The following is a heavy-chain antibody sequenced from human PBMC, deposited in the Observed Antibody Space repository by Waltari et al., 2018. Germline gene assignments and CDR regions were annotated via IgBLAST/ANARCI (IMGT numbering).Heavy chain of an antibody. Sequence: EVQLVESGGGLVQPGGSLRLSCAASGFTFSSYWMSWVRQAPGKGLEWVANIKQDGSEKYYVDSVKGRFTISRDNANNSLYLQMNSLRAEDTAVYYCARDLSGYYDFWSGYYIPYFDYWGQGTLVTVSS. CDR1: GFTFSSYW. V-gene: IGHV3-7*01. J-gene: IGHJ4*02. D-gene: IGHD3-3*01. CDR2: IKQDGSEK. CDR3: ARDLSGYYDFWSGYYIPYFDY.